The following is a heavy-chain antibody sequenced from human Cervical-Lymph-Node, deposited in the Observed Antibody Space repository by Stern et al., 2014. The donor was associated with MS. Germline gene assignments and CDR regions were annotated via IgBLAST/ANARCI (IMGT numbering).Heavy chain of an antibody. Sequence: QVQLVQSGAEVKSPGASVKVSCRASGYTFSNYDITWVRQAPGQGPEWIGWMNPNSGNTGYAQQFRGRVTMTSDTSTTTAYMELSGLRSEDTAVYYCARAVRYQLLSEYWGQGTLVTVSS. CDR3: ARAVRYQLLSEY. CDR2: MNPNSGNT. V-gene: IGHV1-8*02. D-gene: IGHD1-7*01. CDR1: GYTFSNYD. J-gene: IGHJ4*02.